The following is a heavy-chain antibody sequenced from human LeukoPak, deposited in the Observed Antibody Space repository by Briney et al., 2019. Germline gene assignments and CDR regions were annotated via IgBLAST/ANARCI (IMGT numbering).Heavy chain of an antibody. Sequence: GGSLRLSCAASGFTFSSYGMSWVRQAPGKGLEWVSAISGSGGSTFYADSVKGRFTISRDNSKNTLYLQMNSLRAEDTAVYYCAKGSRPGYSYGPREYYYYMDVWGKGTTVTVSS. V-gene: IGHV3-23*01. J-gene: IGHJ6*03. D-gene: IGHD5-18*01. CDR2: ISGSGGST. CDR3: AKGSRPGYSYGPREYYYYMDV. CDR1: GFTFSSYG.